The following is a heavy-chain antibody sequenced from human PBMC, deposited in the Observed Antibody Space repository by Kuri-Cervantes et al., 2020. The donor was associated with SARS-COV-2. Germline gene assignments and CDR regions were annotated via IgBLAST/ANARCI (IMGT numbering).Heavy chain of an antibody. CDR2: IIPIFGTA. CDR3: AREVIAAAARGSLTWFDP. CDR1: GGTFSSYA. Sequence: SVKVSCKASGGTFSSYAISWVRQAPGQGLEWMGGIIPIFGTANYAQKFQGRVTITADESTSTAYMELSSLRSEDTAVYYCAREVIAAAARGSLTWFDPWGRGILVTVSS. J-gene: IGHJ5*02. V-gene: IGHV1-69*13. D-gene: IGHD6-13*01.